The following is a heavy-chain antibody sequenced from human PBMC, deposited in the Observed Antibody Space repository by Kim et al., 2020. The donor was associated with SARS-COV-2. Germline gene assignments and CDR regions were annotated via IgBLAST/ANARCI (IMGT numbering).Heavy chain of an antibody. Sequence: GGSLRLSCAASGFTFSSYTMNWVRQAPGKGLEWVSAIISSSSDIYYADSVKGRFTISRDNAKNSLYLQMNSLRAEDTAVYYCARPSVYSGYDFNYCGQGTLVTVSS. J-gene: IGHJ4*02. CDR1: GFTFSSYT. D-gene: IGHD5-12*01. CDR2: IISSSSDI. CDR3: ARPSVYSGYDFNY. V-gene: IGHV3-21*01.